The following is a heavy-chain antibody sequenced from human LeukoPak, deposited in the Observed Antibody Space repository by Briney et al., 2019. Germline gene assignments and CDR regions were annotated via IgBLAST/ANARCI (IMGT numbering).Heavy chain of an antibody. CDR1: GFTFSAYG. CDR3: ARDGEYGTGSYWRGCFDY. D-gene: IGHD3-10*01. J-gene: IGHJ4*02. Sequence: GGSLRLSCAASGFTFSAYGMHWVRQAPGKGLEWVAVIWYDGNNKYYADSVKGRFTISRDNSKNTLYLQMNSLRAEDTAVYYCARDGEYGTGSYWRGCFDYWGQGIQVTVPS. CDR2: IWYDGNNK. V-gene: IGHV3-33*01.